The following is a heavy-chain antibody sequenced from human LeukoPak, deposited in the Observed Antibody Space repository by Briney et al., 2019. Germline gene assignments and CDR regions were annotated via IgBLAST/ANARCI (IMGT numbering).Heavy chain of an antibody. CDR2: IYSGGTT. D-gene: IGHD3-22*01. Sequence: GGSLRLSCAASGFTVSSNYMTWVRQAPGKGLEWLSVIYSGGTTYYADSVKGRFTISRDNSKNTLYLQMNSLRAEDTAVYYCARRYDGSGYLDNWGQGTLVTVSS. J-gene: IGHJ4*02. CDR1: GFTVSSNY. CDR3: ARRYDGSGYLDN. V-gene: IGHV3-53*01.